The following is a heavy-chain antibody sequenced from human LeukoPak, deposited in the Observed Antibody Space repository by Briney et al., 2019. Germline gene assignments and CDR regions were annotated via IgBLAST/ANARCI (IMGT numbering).Heavy chain of an antibody. D-gene: IGHD5-24*01. CDR2: INEDGSEK. CDR3: ARGNFFEI. V-gene: IGHV3-7*04. J-gene: IGHJ3*02. CDR1: GFTFSSYW. Sequence: GGSLRLSCVASGFTFSSYWMNWVRQAPGKGLEWVANINEDGSEKSYLHSVKGRFTISRDNAENSVYLQMNSLRAEDTAMYYCARGNFFEIWGQGTMVTVSS.